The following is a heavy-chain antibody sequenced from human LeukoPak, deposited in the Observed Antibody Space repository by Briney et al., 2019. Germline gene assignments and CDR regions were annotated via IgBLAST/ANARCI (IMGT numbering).Heavy chain of an antibody. D-gene: IGHD2-2*02. CDR1: GYTITSYY. J-gene: IGHJ6*03. Sequence: ASVKVSCKASGYTITSYYMHWVRQAPGQGLEWMGIINPSGGSTSYAQKFQGRVTMTRDMSTSTVYMELSSLRSEDTAVYYCARDQKYQLLYYGLRYYYYMDVWGKGTTVTVSS. CDR2: INPSGGST. V-gene: IGHV1-46*01. CDR3: ARDQKYQLLYYGLRYYYYMDV.